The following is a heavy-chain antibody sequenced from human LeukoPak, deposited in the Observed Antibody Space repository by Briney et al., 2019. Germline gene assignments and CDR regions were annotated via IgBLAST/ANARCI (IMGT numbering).Heavy chain of an antibody. V-gene: IGHV4-39*01. CDR1: GVSISSSSYH. CDR3: ARHFIAVADTADY. CDR2: IYYSGST. J-gene: IGHJ4*02. D-gene: IGHD6-19*01. Sequence: SETLSLTCTVSGVSISSSSYHWDWIRQPPGKGLEWIGSIYYSGSTYYNPSLKSRVTISVDTSKNQFSLKLSSVTAADTALYYCARHFIAVADTADYWGQGTLVTVSS.